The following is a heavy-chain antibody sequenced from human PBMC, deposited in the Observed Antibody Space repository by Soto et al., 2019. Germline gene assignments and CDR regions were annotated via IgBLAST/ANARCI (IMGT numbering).Heavy chain of an antibody. V-gene: IGHV4-39*01. CDR1: GGSISSTSYY. J-gene: IGHJ4*02. D-gene: IGHD3-16*01. Sequence: QLQLQESGPGLVKPSETLSLSCTVSGGSISSTSYYWGWIRQPPGKGLEWIGSVSYSGTKYSSPSLKSRATMSVDTSKNQFSLRLSSVTAADTAVYYCARVEVFGGFMTSSFDYWGQGTPVTVSS. CDR2: VSYSGTK. CDR3: ARVEVFGGFMTSSFDY.